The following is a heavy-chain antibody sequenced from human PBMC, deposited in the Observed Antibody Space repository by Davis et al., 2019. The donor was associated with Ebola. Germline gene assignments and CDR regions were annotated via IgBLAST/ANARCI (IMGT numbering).Heavy chain of an antibody. CDR3: ARDHSSNYYGLDY. CDR2: IWSDGNNK. V-gene: IGHV3-33*01. Sequence: GGSLRLSCAASGFTFSSYAMHWVRQAPGKGLEWVAGIWSDGNNKYYADSVKGRFTISREISRNTLYLQLNSLGAEDTAVYYCARDHSSNYYGLDYWGQGTLVTVSS. J-gene: IGHJ4*02. CDR1: GFTFSSYA. D-gene: IGHD4-11*01.